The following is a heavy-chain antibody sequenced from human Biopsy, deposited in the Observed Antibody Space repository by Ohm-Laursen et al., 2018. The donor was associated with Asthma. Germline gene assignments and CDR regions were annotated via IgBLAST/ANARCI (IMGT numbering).Heavy chain of an antibody. CDR3: ARAQDYYDSRGYYRSFDY. CDR1: SGSGGYMRSGNYY. V-gene: IGHV4-39*07. D-gene: IGHD3-22*01. CDR2: IYYSGST. Sequence: TLSLTCSLSSGSGGYMRSGNYYWGWIRQPPGKGLEWIGSIYYSGSTYYNPSLKSRVSISIDTSKNQFSLKLSSVTAADTAVYYCARAQDYYDSRGYYRSFDYWGQGTLVTVSS. J-gene: IGHJ4*02.